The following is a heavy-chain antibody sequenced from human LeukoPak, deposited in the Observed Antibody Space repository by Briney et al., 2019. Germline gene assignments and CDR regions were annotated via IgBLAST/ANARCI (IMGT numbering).Heavy chain of an antibody. D-gene: IGHD3-22*01. CDR1: GGSISSSSYY. Sequence: SETLSLTCTVSGGSISSSSYYWGWIRQPPGKGLEWIGSIYYSGSTYYNPSLKSRLTISVDTSKNQFSLKLSSVTAADTAVYYCARHPEVVVDNWFDPWGQGTLVTVSS. CDR3: ARHPEVVVDNWFDP. V-gene: IGHV4-39*01. J-gene: IGHJ5*02. CDR2: IYYSGST.